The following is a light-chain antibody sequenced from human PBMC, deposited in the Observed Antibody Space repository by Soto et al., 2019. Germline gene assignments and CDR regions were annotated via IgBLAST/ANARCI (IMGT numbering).Light chain of an antibody. CDR2: DVT. Sequence: QSVLTXPASVSGSPGQSITISCTGTSSDVGGYDYVSWYQQHPGKAPKLMIYDVTNRPSGVSDRFSGSKSGNTASLTISGLQAEDEVSYYCSSYTSSTSYVFGPGPKVTAL. V-gene: IGLV2-14*01. CDR1: SSDVGGYDY. J-gene: IGLJ1*01. CDR3: SSYTSSTSYV.